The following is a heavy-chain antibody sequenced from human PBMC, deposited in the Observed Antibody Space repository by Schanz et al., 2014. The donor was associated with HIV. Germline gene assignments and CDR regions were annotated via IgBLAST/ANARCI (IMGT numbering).Heavy chain of an antibody. CDR1: GFNFNNYA. V-gene: IGHV3-23*01. J-gene: IGHJ4*02. CDR3: ARDRMVYAQAPLYYFDY. D-gene: IGHD2-8*01. CDR2: ISESGGRS. Sequence: EEHLLESGGDLIQPGGSLRLSCAASGFNFNNYAMTWVRQAPGKGLEWVSSISESGGRSYYADSVNGRFTISRDNSKNTLYLQMTTLRTEDTAVYYCARDRMVYAQAPLYYFDYWGQGTLVTVSS.